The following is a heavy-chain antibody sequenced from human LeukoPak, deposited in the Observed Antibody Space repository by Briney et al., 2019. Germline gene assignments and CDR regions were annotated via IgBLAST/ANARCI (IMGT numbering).Heavy chain of an antibody. CDR2: IIPIFGTA. CDR1: GGTFSSYA. V-gene: IGHV1-69*13. J-gene: IGHJ6*04. CDR3: ARGSDIVVVVAAIPYYYGMDV. D-gene: IGHD2-15*01. Sequence: SVKVSCKASGGTFSSYAISWVRQAPGQGLEWMAGIIPIFGTANYAQKFQGRVTITADESTSTAYMELSSLRPEDTAVYYCARGSDIVVVVAAIPYYYGMDVWGKGTTVTVSS.